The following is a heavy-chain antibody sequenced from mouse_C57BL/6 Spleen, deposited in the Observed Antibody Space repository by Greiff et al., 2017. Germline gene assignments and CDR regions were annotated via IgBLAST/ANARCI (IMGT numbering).Heavy chain of an antibody. D-gene: IGHD2-3*01. CDR3: ARSDDGYWDAMDY. CDR1: GYAFSSSW. V-gene: IGHV1-82*01. J-gene: IGHJ4*01. Sequence: VKLVESGPELVKPGASVKISCKASGYAFSSSWMNWVKQRPGKGLEWIGRIYPGDGDTNYNGKFKGKATLTADKSSSTAYMQLSSLTSEDSAVYFCARSDDGYWDAMDYWGQGTSVTVSS. CDR2: IYPGDGDT.